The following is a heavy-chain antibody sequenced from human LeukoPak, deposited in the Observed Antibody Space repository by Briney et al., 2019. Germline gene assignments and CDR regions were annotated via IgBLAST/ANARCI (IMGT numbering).Heavy chain of an antibody. J-gene: IGHJ4*02. D-gene: IGHD6-13*01. CDR2: INSDGSSR. V-gene: IGHV3-74*01. CDR3: ASASSHRIAAGGDY. CDR1: GFIFNNYW. Sequence: GGSLRLSCAASGFIFNNYWMHWVRQAPGKGLVWVSRINSDGSSRNYADSVRGRFTISRDNAKNTLYLQMNSLSAEDTAVYYCASASSHRIAAGGDYWGQGTLVTVSS.